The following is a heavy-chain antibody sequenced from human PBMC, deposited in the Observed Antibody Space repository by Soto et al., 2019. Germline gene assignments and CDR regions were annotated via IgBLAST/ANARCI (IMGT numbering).Heavy chain of an antibody. CDR2: IYYSGST. CDR1: GGSISSYY. V-gene: IGHV4-59*08. J-gene: IGHJ5*02. CDR3: ARHLGYCSSTNCYAWFAP. D-gene: IGHD2-2*01. Sequence: QVQLQESGPGLVKPSETLSLTCTVSGGSISSYYWSWIRQPPGKGLEWIGYIYYSGSTNYNPSLKSRVTISADTSKNQFSLKLSSVTAADTAVYYCARHLGYCSSTNCYAWFAPWGQGTLVTVSS.